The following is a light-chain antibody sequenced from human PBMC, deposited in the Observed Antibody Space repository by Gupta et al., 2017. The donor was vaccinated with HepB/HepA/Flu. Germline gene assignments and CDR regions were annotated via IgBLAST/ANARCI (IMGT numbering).Light chain of an antibody. J-gene: IGLJ2*01. CDR2: KSN. V-gene: IGLV1-47*01. Sequence: QSVLTQAPSASGPPGQTVTISCSGGSSNIGISFVYRFHQLPGMDPRLLRQKSNQRPSGVPDRFSGSKSGTSACLAISGLRSEDEGDYNGATWDDSLRAVICGGGTKLT. CDR1: SSNIGISF. CDR3: ATWDDSLRAVI.